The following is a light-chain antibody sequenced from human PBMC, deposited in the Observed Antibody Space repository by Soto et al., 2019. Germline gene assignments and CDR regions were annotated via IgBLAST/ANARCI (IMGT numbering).Light chain of an antibody. CDR3: QQYNNWPPIN. V-gene: IGKV3-15*01. CDR2: GAS. J-gene: IGKJ5*01. CDR1: QIVSSN. Sequence: EIVLTQSPCNLCFSPLETANLSWIASQIVSSNLAWYQQKPGQARRLLIYGASTRATGIPARFSGSGSGTEYTLTISSLQSEDFAVYYCQQYNNWPPINFGKGKRLEIK.